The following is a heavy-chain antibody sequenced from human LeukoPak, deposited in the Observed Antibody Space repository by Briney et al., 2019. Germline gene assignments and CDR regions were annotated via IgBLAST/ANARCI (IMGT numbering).Heavy chain of an antibody. V-gene: IGHV3-23*01. CDR2: ISGSGGAT. J-gene: IGHJ1*01. Sequence: GGSLRFSCAASGFTFSSYAMDWVRQAPGKGLEWVSAISGSGGATYYADSVKGRFTISRDSSKNTLYLQMNSLRAEDTAVYYCARGGYYTLDAEYFQHWGQGTLVTVSS. D-gene: IGHD2-2*02. CDR3: ARGGYYTLDAEYFQH. CDR1: GFTFSSYA.